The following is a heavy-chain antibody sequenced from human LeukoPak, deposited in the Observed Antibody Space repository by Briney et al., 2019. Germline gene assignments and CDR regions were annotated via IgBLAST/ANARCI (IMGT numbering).Heavy chain of an antibody. J-gene: IGHJ6*02. V-gene: IGHV5-51*01. CDR2: IYPGDSDT. D-gene: IGHD2-2*01. CDR1: GYSFTSHR. Sequence: GESLKISCKGSGYSFTSHRIGWVRQMPGKGLEWMGIIYPGDSDTRYSPSFQGQVTISADKSISTAYLQWSSLKASDTAMYYCARQYCSSTSCYADYYYGMDVWGQGTTVTVSS. CDR3: ARQYCSSTSCYADYYYGMDV.